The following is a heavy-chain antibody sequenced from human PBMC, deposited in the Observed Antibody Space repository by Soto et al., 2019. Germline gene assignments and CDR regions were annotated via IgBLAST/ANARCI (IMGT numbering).Heavy chain of an antibody. V-gene: IGHV3-30*03. CDR3: AREPITQIRPDPTYGMDV. CDR1: GFTFSSYG. Sequence: PGGSLRLSCAASGFTFSSYGMHWVRQAPGKGLEWVAVISYDGSNKYYADSVKGRFTISRDNSKNTLYLQMNSLRAEDTAVYYCAREPITQIRPDPTYGMDVWGQGTTVTVSS. J-gene: IGHJ6*02. CDR2: ISYDGSNK. D-gene: IGHD1-20*01.